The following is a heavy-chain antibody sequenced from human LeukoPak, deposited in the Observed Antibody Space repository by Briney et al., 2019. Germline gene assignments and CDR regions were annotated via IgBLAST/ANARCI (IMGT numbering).Heavy chain of an antibody. CDR1: GGSISSYY. V-gene: IGHV4-59*01. J-gene: IGHJ5*02. CDR3: ARFSEYSRSFDP. D-gene: IGHD6-6*01. Sequence: SETLSLTCIVSGGSISSYYWSWIRQPPGKGLEWIGYIYYSGSTNYNLSLKSRVTISVDTNKEQFSLKVNSVTAADTAVYYCARFSEYSRSFDPWGQGALVTVSS. CDR2: IYYSGST.